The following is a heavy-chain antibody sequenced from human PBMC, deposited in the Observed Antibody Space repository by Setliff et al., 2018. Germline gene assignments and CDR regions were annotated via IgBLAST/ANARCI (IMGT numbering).Heavy chain of an antibody. CDR2: IKQDGSEK. CDR3: ARDGGEY. J-gene: IGHJ4*02. Sequence: ETLSLTCAVSGYSISTGFYWGWIRQPPGKGLEWVANIKQDGSEKYYVDSVKGRFTISRDNAKNSLYLQMNSLRAEDTAVYYCARDGGEYWGQGTLVTVSS. D-gene: IGHD3-16*01. CDR1: GYSISTGFY. V-gene: IGHV3-7*01.